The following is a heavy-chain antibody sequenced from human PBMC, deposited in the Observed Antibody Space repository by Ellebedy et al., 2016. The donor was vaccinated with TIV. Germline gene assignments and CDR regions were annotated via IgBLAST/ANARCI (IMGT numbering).Heavy chain of an antibody. CDR3: ASIVPAAMPSDY. CDR1: GYTFTSYA. CDR2: INAGNGNT. D-gene: IGHD2-2*01. V-gene: IGHV1-3*01. J-gene: IGHJ4*02. Sequence: ASVKVSXXASGYTFTSYAMHWVRQAPGQRLEWMGWINAGNGNTKYSQKFQGRVTITRDTSASTAYMELSSLRSEDTAVYYCASIVPAAMPSDYWGQGTLVTVSS.